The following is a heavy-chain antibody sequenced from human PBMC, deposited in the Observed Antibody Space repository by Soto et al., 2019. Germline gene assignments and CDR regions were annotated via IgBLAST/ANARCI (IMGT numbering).Heavy chain of an antibody. Sequence: SETLSLTCAVYGGFFSGYYWSWIRQPPGKGLEWIGEINHSGSTNYNPSLKSRVTISVDTSKNQFSLKLSSVTAADTAVYYCARATHYYDSSGTPGRVYGMDVWGQGTTVTVSS. V-gene: IGHV4-34*01. D-gene: IGHD3-22*01. CDR1: GGFFSGYY. CDR2: INHSGST. J-gene: IGHJ6*02. CDR3: ARATHYYDSSGTPGRVYGMDV.